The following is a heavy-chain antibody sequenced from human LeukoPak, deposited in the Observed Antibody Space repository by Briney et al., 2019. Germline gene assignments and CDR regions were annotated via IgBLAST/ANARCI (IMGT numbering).Heavy chain of an antibody. V-gene: IGHV3-48*03. J-gene: IGHJ2*01. CDR3: ARVSYCGSDCYPWYFDL. CDR1: RFTFSSHE. CDR2: ISTSGDTI. D-gene: IGHD2-21*02. Sequence: GGSLRLSCAASRFTFSSHEMNWVRQAPGKGLEWVSYISTSGDTIYSADSVKGRFTISRDNAKNSLYLQMNSLRAEDTAVYYCARVSYCGSDCYPWYFDLWGRGTLVTVSS.